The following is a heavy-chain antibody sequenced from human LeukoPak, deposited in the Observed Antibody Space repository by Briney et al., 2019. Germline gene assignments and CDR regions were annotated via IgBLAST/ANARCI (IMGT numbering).Heavy chain of an antibody. Sequence: SQTLSLTCAVSGGSISSGGYRWTWIRQYPGKGLEWIGYINYSGSTYYNPPLESRVIISVDTSKNQFSLNLNSVTAADTAVYYCAREMDAHPRIVVWGQGTLVTVSS. D-gene: IGHD2-21*01. CDR3: AREMDAHPRIVV. CDR2: INYSGST. V-gene: IGHV4-31*11. J-gene: IGHJ1*01. CDR1: GGSISSGGYR.